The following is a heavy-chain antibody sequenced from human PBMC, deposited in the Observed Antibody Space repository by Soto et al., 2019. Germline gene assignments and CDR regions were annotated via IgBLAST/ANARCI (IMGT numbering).Heavy chain of an antibody. CDR3: AGRVGATNYGMDV. D-gene: IGHD1-26*01. Sequence: GSLRLSCAASEFTVSSNYMNWVRHAPVKGLDCVSTIYSGGSTYYADSVKGRFTISRDNSKNTLYLQMNNLRAEDTAVYYCAGRVGATNYGMDVWGQGTTVTVSS. CDR2: IYSGGST. CDR1: EFTVSSNY. J-gene: IGHJ6*02. V-gene: IGHV3-53*01.